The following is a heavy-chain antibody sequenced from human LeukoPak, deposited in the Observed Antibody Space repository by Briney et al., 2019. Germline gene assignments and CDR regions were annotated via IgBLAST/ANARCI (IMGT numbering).Heavy chain of an antibody. Sequence: SVKVSCKASGGTFIGYAISWVRQAPGQGLEWMGGIIPIFGTANYPQMFQGGVTITTDESTSTAYMELSSLRSEDTAVYFCARGTDYYGSGSYSDWGQGTLVTVSS. J-gene: IGHJ4*02. CDR2: IIPIFGTA. V-gene: IGHV1-69*05. CDR3: ARGTDYYGSGSYSD. D-gene: IGHD3-10*01. CDR1: GGTFIGYA.